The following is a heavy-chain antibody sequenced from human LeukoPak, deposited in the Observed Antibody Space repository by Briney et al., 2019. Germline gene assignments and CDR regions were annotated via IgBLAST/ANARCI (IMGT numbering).Heavy chain of an antibody. V-gene: IGHV3-33*01. J-gene: IGHJ4*02. CDR1: GFTFSSYG. D-gene: IGHD2/OR15-2a*01. CDR3: AREGPRGNSQFDY. CDR2: IWYDGSNK. Sequence: RSLRLXCAASGFTFSSYGMHWVRQAPGKGLEWVALIWYDGSNKYYTDSVKGRLTISRDNSKNTLYLQMNSLRAEDTAIYYCAREGPRGNSQFDYWGQGTLVTVSS.